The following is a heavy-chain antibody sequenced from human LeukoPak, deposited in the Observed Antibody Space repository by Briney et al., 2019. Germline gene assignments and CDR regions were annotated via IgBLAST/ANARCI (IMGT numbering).Heavy chain of an antibody. V-gene: IGHV3-23*01. CDR1: GFTFSSYD. D-gene: IGHD3-10*01. J-gene: IGHJ4*02. CDR3: AKGKGESGWFGNLLDY. Sequence: GGSLRLSCAASGFTFSSYDMKWVRQAPGKGLEGVSTISGTGGSTYYADSVRGRFTISRDNSKKTLYLQMNSLRAEDTALYYCAKGKGESGWFGNLLDYWGQGTLVTVSS. CDR2: ISGTGGST.